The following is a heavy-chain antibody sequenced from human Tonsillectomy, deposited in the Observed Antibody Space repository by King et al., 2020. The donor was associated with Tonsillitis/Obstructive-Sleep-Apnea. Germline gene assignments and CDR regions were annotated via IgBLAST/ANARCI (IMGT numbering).Heavy chain of an antibody. Sequence: VQLQESGPGLVKPSETLSLTCTVSGGPISSYYWSWIRQPPGKGLEWIGYIYYSGSTNYNPSLKSRVTISVDTSKNQFSLKLSSVTAADTAVYYCAGYDFWSGYYDYWGQGTLVTVSS. V-gene: IGHV4-59*08. CDR2: IYYSGST. CDR1: GGPISSYY. D-gene: IGHD3-3*01. CDR3: AGYDFWSGYYDY. J-gene: IGHJ4*02.